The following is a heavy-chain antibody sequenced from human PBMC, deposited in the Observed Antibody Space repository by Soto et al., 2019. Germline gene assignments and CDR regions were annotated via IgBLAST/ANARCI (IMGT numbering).Heavy chain of an antibody. V-gene: IGHV4-30-4*01. CDR3: ARIGLTTALL. J-gene: IGHJ4*02. Sequence: QVQLQESGPGLVKPSQTLSLTCTVSGGSINSGDYYWSWIRQPPGKGLEWIGYIYYSGSTYYNPPLRSRVTISIDTSKNHFFLNLSSVTAADRAVYYCARIGLTTALLWGQGTLVTVSS. CDR2: IYYSGST. CDR1: GGSINSGDYY. D-gene: IGHD4-17*01.